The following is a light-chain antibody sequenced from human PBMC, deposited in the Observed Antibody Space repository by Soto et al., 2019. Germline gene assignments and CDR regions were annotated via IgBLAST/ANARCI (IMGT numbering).Light chain of an antibody. Sequence: VVTQPPSASGTPGQRVTISCSGSGSNVGTSYVYWYQQLPGTAPKLLIYANNQRPSGVPDRFSGSKSGTSASLAISGLRSEDEADYYCAAWDDSLSGRVFGGGTKLTVL. CDR2: ANN. CDR3: AAWDDSLSGRV. V-gene: IGLV1-47*01. J-gene: IGLJ3*02. CDR1: GSNVGTSY.